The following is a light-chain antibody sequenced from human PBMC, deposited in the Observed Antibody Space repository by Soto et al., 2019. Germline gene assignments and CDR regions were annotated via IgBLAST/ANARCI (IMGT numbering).Light chain of an antibody. CDR1: QSLLHSNGNTY. J-gene: IGKJ1*01. CDR2: LGS. Sequence: EIVVTQSPLSLPVTPGEPASISCKSSQSLLHSNGNTYLDWYLQKPGQSPQLLIYLGSNRASGVHDRFSGSGSGTDFTLNISRVEAEDVGVYYCMQALHARTFGQGTKVEIK. V-gene: IGKV2-28*01. CDR3: MQALHART.